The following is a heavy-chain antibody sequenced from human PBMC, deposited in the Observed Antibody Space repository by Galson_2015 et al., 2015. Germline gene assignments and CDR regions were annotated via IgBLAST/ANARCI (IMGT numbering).Heavy chain of an antibody. Sequence: SLRLSCAASGFTFSNYDMNWVRQAPGKGLEWVSVISTSGANTYYADSVKGRFAIARDNSKNTLSLQMNSLRAEDTAVYYCVKESYGSGRAFDYWGQGTLVTVSS. D-gene: IGHD3-10*01. CDR1: GFTFSNYD. CDR2: ISTSGANT. V-gene: IGHV3-23*01. J-gene: IGHJ4*02. CDR3: VKESYGSGRAFDY.